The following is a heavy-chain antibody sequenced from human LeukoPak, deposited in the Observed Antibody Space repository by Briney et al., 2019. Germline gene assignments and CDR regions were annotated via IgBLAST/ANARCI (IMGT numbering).Heavy chain of an antibody. J-gene: IGHJ5*02. Sequence: GESLKISCKDSGYRFSSYWIAWVRQMPGKGLEYIGIIYPGDSDIRYSPSFQGQVTISADKSISTAYLQWSSLKASDTAMYYCARQEYCSGGNCYTWFDPWGQGTLVTVSS. CDR3: ARQEYCSGGNCYTWFDP. CDR1: GYRFSSYW. V-gene: IGHV5-51*01. CDR2: IYPGDSDI. D-gene: IGHD2-15*01.